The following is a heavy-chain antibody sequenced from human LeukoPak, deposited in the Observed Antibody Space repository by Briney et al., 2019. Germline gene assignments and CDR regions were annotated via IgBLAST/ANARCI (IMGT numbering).Heavy chain of an antibody. J-gene: IGHJ4*02. V-gene: IGHV3-64D*06. D-gene: IGHD6-19*01. CDR1: GFTFSSYS. Sequence: GGSLRLSCAASGFTFSSYSMNWVRQAPGKGLEWVSAISSNGAATYYSDSVKGRFTISRDNSKNMLFLQMSSLRAEDTAVYFCVKGSGTGWYGHWGQGTLVTVSS. CDR3: VKGSGTGWYGH. CDR2: ISSNGAAT.